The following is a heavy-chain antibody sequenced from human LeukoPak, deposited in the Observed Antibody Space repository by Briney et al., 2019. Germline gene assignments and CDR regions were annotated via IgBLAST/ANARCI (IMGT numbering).Heavy chain of an antibody. V-gene: IGHV3-21*01. J-gene: IGHJ6*03. CDR2: LSSSSSYI. CDR1: GFTFSSYS. D-gene: IGHD2-2*01. Sequence: GGSLRLSCAASGFTFSSYSMNWVRHAPGKGLEWVSSLSSSSSYISYADSVKGRFTISRDNAKNSLYLQINSLRAEDTAVYYCARDGMNIVVVPAAISYYYYYMDVWGKGTTVSVSS. CDR3: ARDGMNIVVVPAAISYYYYYMDV.